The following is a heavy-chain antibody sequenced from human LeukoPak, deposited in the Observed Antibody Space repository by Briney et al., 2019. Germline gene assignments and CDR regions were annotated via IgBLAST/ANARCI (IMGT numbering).Heavy chain of an antibody. J-gene: IGHJ4*02. CDR1: GFTFSSYN. CDR3: ARGSGWDIDY. CDR2: ISTSSSTI. Sequence: PGGSLRLSCAASGFTFSSYNMNWVRQAPGKGLEWVSYISTSSSTIYYADSVKGRFTISRDDAKNSLYLQMNSLRDEDTAVYYCARGSGWDIDYWGQGTLVTVSS. D-gene: IGHD6-19*01. V-gene: IGHV3-48*02.